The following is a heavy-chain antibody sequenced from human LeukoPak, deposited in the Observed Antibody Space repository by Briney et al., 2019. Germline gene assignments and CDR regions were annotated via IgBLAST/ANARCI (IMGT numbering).Heavy chain of an antibody. CDR2: ISGSGSST. CDR3: AKDLISGSYLNNWFDP. Sequence: GGSLRLSCAASGFTFSSYAMSWVRQAPGKGLEWVSAISGSGSSTYYADSVKGRFTISRDNSKNTLYLQMNSLRAEDTAVYYCAKDLISGSYLNNWFDPWGQGTLVTVSS. V-gene: IGHV3-23*01. J-gene: IGHJ5*02. CDR1: GFTFSSYA. D-gene: IGHD1-26*01.